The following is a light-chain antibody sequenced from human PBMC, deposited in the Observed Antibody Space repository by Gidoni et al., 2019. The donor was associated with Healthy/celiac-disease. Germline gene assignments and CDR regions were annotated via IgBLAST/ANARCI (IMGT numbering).Light chain of an antibody. CDR2: GKN. V-gene: IGLV3-19*01. Sequence: SSELTQDPAVSVSLGQTVRITCQGDSLISYYASWYQQKAGQAPVLVIYGKNNRPSGIPDRFSGSSSGNTASLTITGAQAEDEADYYCNSRDSSGNHVVFGGGTKLTV. CDR3: NSRDSSGNHVV. J-gene: IGLJ2*01. CDR1: SLISYY.